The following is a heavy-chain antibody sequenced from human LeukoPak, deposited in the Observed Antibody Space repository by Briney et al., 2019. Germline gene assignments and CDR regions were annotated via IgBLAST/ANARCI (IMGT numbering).Heavy chain of an antibody. CDR1: GYSFTSYW. CDR3: ARFPPSGTPDY. V-gene: IGHV5-51*01. CDR2: IYPGDSDS. Sequence: GESLKISCKGSGYSFTSYWIGWVRQMPGKGLEWMGIIYPGDSDSRYSPSFLGQVTISADKSISTAYLQWNSLEASDTAIYYCARFPPSGTPDYWGQGTLVTVSS. D-gene: IGHD6-13*01. J-gene: IGHJ4*02.